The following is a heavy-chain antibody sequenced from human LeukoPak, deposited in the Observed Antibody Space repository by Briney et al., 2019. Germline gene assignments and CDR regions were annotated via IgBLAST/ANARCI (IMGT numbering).Heavy chain of an antibody. Sequence: SETLSLTCAVSGGSISSSHWWSWVRQPPGKGREWIGSIYYSGGSYYNPSLKSRVTISVDTPKNQFSLKLSSVTAADTAVYYCARVANYYYNYMDVWGKGTTVTVSS. J-gene: IGHJ6*03. CDR1: GGSISSSHW. CDR3: ARVANYYYNYMDV. CDR2: IYYSGGS. V-gene: IGHV4-4*02. D-gene: IGHD5-12*01.